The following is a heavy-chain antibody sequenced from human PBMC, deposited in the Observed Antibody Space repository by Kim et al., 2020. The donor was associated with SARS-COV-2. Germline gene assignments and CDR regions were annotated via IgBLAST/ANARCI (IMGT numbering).Heavy chain of an antibody. CDR2: ISSSSSKI. D-gene: IGHD1-26*01. J-gene: IGHJ4*02. CDR1: GFTFSSYS. CDR3: AGDRLGPLSYMY. V-gene: IGHV3-21*01. Sequence: GGSLRLSCAASGFTFSSYSMHWVRQAPGKGLEWVSSISSSSSKIYHADVMKRRITITGDNAKTSLYQQINSLGAEDTAVYCSAGDRLGPLSYMYWGQG.